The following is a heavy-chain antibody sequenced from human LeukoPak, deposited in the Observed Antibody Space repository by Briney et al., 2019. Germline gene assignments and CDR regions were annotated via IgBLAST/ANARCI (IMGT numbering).Heavy chain of an antibody. D-gene: IGHD5-18*01. CDR2: IIYIFGIA. CDR1: GCTFSSYG. CDR3: ARGSRYSYGNYYYYGMDV. J-gene: IGHJ6*02. V-gene: IGHV1-69*04. Sequence: ASVKVSCKASGCTFSSYGISWVRQAPGQGLEWMGRIIYIFGIANYAQKFQGRVTITADKSTSTAYMELSSLRSEDTAVYYCARGSRYSYGNYYYYGMDVWGQGTTVTVSS.